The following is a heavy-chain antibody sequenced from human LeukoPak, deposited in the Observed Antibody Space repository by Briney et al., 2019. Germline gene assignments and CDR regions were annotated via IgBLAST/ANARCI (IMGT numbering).Heavy chain of an antibody. V-gene: IGHV4-59*01. J-gene: IGHJ4*02. CDR2: IYYSGST. CDR1: GGSISSYY. Sequence: SETLSLTCTVSGGSISSYYWSWIRQPPGKGLGWIGYIYYSGSTNYNPSLKSRVTISVDTSKNQFSLKLSSVTAADTAVYYCAGVSSGSPRSQHDHWGQGTLVTVSS. D-gene: IGHD3-22*01. CDR3: AGVSSGSPRSQHDH.